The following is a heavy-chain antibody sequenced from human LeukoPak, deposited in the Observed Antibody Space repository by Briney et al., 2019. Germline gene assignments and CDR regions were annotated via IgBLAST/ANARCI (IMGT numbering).Heavy chain of an antibody. CDR2: IGTAGDT. CDR3: ARARSGGSCYSAIDI. J-gene: IGHJ3*02. D-gene: IGHD2-15*01. CDR1: GFTFSSYD. V-gene: IGHV3-13*01. Sequence: GGSLRLSCAASGFTFSSYDMHWVRQATGKGLEWVSAIGTAGDTYYPGSVKGRFTISRENAKNSLYLQMNSLRAGDTAVYYCARARSGGSCYSAIDIWGQGTMVTVSS.